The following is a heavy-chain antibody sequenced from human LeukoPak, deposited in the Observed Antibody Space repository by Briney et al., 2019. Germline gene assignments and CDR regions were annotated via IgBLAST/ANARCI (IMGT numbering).Heavy chain of an antibody. CDR3: AKLEVYDFWSGYYDY. V-gene: IGHV3-23*01. D-gene: IGHD3-3*01. Sequence: GGSLRLSCAASGFTFSSYAMSWVRQAPGKGLEWVSVISGSGGSTYYADSVKGRFTISRDNSKNTLYLQMSSLRADDTALHYCAKLEVYDFWSGYYDYWGQGTLVTVSS. CDR2: ISGSGGST. CDR1: GFTFSSYA. J-gene: IGHJ4*02.